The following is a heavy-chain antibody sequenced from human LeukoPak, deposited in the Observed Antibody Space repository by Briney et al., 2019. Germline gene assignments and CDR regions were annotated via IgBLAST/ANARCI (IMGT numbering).Heavy chain of an antibody. CDR2: ISGSGGST. Sequence: GGSLRLSCAASGFTFSSYAMSWVRQAPGKGLEWVSAISGSGGSTYYADSVKGRFTISRDNSKNTLYLQMNSLRAEDTAVYYCAKDRGGYCSGGSCRTDAFDIWGQGTMVTVSS. D-gene: IGHD2-15*01. CDR3: AKDRGGYCSGGSCRTDAFDI. CDR1: GFTFSSYA. J-gene: IGHJ3*02. V-gene: IGHV3-23*01.